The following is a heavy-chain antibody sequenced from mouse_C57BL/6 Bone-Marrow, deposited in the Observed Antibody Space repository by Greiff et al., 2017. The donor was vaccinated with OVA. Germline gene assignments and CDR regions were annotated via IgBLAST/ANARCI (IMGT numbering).Heavy chain of an antibody. CDR1: GYTFTDYY. J-gene: IGHJ2*01. V-gene: IGHV1-26*01. CDR2: INPNNGGT. Sequence: VQLQQSGPELVKPGASVKISCKASGYTFTDYYMNWVKQSHGKSLEWIGDINPNNGGTSYNQKFKGKATLTVDKSSSTAYMELRSLTSEDSAVYYCARTSDCAWGQGATLTVAS. CDR3: ARTSDCA.